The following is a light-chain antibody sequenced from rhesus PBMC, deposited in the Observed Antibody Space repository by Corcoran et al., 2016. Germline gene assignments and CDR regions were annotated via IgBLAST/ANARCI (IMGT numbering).Light chain of an antibody. J-gene: IGKJ4*01. V-gene: IGKV3-42*01. Sequence: ETVMTQSPATLSLSPGERATLSCRASQSVSSSLAWYQQKPGQAPKLLIYGASTRATGIPERFSGSGSGTVFTLTISRLEPEDVGVYYCQQDYRWPLTFGGGTKVELK. CDR2: GAS. CDR3: QQDYRWPLT. CDR1: QSVSSS.